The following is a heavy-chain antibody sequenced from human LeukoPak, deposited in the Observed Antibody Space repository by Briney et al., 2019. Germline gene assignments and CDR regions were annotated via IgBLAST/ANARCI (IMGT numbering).Heavy chain of an antibody. CDR2: IYHSGST. V-gene: IGHV4-30-2*01. CDR3: ARAATKRDSSGYYSLYYFDH. Sequence: SETLSLTCAVSGGSISSGGYSWSWIRQPPGKGLEWIGYIYHSGSTYYNPSLKSRVTISVDRSKNQFSLKLSSVTAADTAVYYCARAATKRDSSGYYSLYYFDHWGQGTLVTVSS. CDR1: GGSISSGGYS. J-gene: IGHJ4*02. D-gene: IGHD3-22*01.